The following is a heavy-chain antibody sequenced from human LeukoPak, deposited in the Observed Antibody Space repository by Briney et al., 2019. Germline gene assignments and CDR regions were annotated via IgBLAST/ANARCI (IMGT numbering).Heavy chain of an antibody. Sequence: GGSLRLSCAASRFTFNTYAMSWVRQAPGKGLEWVSAISGSGGSTYYADSVKGRFTISRDNSKNTLYLQMNSLRAEDTAVYHCAKDPVEMATVNWFDPWGQGTLVTVSS. CDR3: AKDPVEMATVNWFDP. CDR2: ISGSGGST. J-gene: IGHJ5*02. D-gene: IGHD5-24*01. V-gene: IGHV3-23*01. CDR1: RFTFNTYA.